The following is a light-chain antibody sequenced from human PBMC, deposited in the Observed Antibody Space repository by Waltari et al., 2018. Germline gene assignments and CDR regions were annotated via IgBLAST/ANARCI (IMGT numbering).Light chain of an antibody. CDR1: QGISSW. Sequence: DIQMTQSPSSVSASVGDRVTITCRASQGISSWLAWCQQKPGKAPKLLIYAASGLQSGVPSRFSGSGSGTDFTLTISSLQPEDFATYYCQQANSFPPTFGGGTKVEIK. V-gene: IGKV1-12*01. J-gene: IGKJ4*01. CDR2: AAS. CDR3: QQANSFPPT.